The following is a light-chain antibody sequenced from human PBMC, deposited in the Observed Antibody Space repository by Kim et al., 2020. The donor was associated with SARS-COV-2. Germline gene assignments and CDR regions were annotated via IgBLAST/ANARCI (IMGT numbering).Light chain of an antibody. CDR3: GSYVGNNNFV. Sequence: GHSDTSACTGTRSDVVCYNYVSGYQHHPGKAPKLIIYEVTKQPSGVPDRFSGSKSGNTASLTVSGLQAEDEADYYCGSYVGNNNFVFGTGTKVTVL. CDR2: EVT. J-gene: IGLJ1*01. V-gene: IGLV2-8*01. CDR1: RSDVVCYNY.